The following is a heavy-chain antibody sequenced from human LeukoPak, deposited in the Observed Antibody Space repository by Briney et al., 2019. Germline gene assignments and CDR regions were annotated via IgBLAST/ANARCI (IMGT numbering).Heavy chain of an antibody. J-gene: IGHJ5*02. Sequence: GGSLRLSCAGSEFTFRSYSMHWVRQAPGKGLEWVASINSDSIYIYYADSVRGRFTISRDNAKNSLYLQMNSLRAEDTAVYYCAREELYCSGGSCYRWFDPWGQGTLVTVSS. CDR2: INSDSIYI. V-gene: IGHV3-21*01. CDR1: EFTFRSYS. CDR3: AREELYCSGGSCYRWFDP. D-gene: IGHD2-15*01.